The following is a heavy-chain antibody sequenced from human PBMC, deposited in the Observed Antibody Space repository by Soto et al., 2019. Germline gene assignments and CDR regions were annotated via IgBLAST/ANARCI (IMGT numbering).Heavy chain of an antibody. D-gene: IGHD6-19*01. CDR2: ISGSGGST. J-gene: IGHJ4*02. CDR1: GFTFSNYA. V-gene: IGHV3-23*01. CDR3: ARPEYSSGFMVLDY. Sequence: EVQLLESGGGLVQPGGSLRLSCAASGFTFSNYAMSWVRQAPGKGLEWVSAISGSGGSTYYADSVTGRFTISRDNSKNTLYLQMNNLRAEDTAAYYCARPEYSSGFMVLDYWGQGTLVTVSS.